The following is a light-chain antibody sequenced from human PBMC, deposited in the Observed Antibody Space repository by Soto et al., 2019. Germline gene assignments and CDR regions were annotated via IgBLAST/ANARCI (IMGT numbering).Light chain of an antibody. Sequence: IVLTQSPGTLSLSPGERATLSCRASQSVSSSHLAWYQQKPGQAPRLLIYGASSRATGIPDRFSGSGSGTDFTLTISRLEPEDFAVYYCQQYGGSPPLTFGGGTKVEIK. V-gene: IGKV3-20*01. CDR3: QQYGGSPPLT. CDR2: GAS. J-gene: IGKJ4*01. CDR1: QSVSSSH.